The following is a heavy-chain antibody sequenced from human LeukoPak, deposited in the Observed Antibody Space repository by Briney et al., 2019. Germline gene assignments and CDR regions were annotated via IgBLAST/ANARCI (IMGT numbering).Heavy chain of an antibody. CDR1: GGSFSGYY. CDR3: ARGHGMDV. V-gene: IGHV4-34*01. Sequence: SETLSLTCAVYGGSFSGYYWSWIRQPPGKGLEWIGEINHNGSTNYNPSLKSRVTISVDTFKNQFSLKLGSVTAADTAVYYCARGHGMDVWGQGTAVTVSS. CDR2: INHNGST. J-gene: IGHJ6*02.